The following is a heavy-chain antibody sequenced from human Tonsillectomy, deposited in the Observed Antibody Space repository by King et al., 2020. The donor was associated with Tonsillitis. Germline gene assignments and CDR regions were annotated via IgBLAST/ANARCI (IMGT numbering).Heavy chain of an antibody. J-gene: IGHJ4*02. CDR3: ARCIYGDYETLDY. CDR1: GFTFSSYW. V-gene: IGHV3-74*01. CDR2: ISSDGSST. Sequence: VQLVESGGGLVQPGGSLRLSCAASGFTFSSYWMHWVRQAPGKGLVWVSRISSDGSSTIYADSVKGRFTISRDNAKNTLYLQMNSLRAEDTAVYYCARCIYGDYETLDYWGQGTLVTVSS. D-gene: IGHD4-17*01.